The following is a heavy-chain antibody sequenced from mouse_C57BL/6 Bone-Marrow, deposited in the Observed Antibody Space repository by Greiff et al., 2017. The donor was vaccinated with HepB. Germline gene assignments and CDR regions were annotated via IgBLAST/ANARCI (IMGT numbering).Heavy chain of an antibody. Sequence: EVQLQQSGGDLVKPGGSLKLSCAASGFTFSSYGMSWVRQTPDKRLEWVATISSGGSYTYYPDSVKGRFTISRDNAKNTLYLQMSSLKSEDTAMYYCASLYGSTPWFAYWGQGTLVTVSA. J-gene: IGHJ3*01. CDR3: ASLYGSTPWFAY. D-gene: IGHD1-1*01. CDR2: ISSGGSYT. CDR1: GFTFSSYG. V-gene: IGHV5-6*01.